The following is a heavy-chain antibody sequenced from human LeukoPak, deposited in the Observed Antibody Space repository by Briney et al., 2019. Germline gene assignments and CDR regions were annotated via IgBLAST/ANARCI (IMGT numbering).Heavy chain of an antibody. Sequence: SETLSLTCTVSGGSISSSSYYWGWIRQPPGKGLEWIGSIYYSGNTYYNPYLKSRVSISVDTSKNQFSLKLSSVTAADTAVYYCARDAEGEDFDNSGYDHGLFDYWGQGTLVTVSS. V-gene: IGHV4-39*07. J-gene: IGHJ4*02. CDR2: IYYSGNT. CDR1: GGSISSSSYY. D-gene: IGHD3-22*01. CDR3: ARDAEGEDFDNSGYDHGLFDY.